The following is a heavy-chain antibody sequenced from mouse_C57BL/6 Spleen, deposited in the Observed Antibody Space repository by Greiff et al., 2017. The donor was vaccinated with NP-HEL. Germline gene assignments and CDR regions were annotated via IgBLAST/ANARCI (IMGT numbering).Heavy chain of an antibody. V-gene: IGHV14-1*01. D-gene: IGHD1-1*01. CDR2: IDPEDGDT. CDR1: GFNIKDYY. J-gene: IGHJ3*01. Sequence: EVHLVESGAELVRPGASVKLSCTASGFNIKDYYMHWVKQRPEQGLEWIGRIDPEDGDTEYAPKFQGKATMTADTSSNTAYLQLSSLTSEDTAVYYCTTRDYYGSSYEGFAYWGQGTLVTVSA. CDR3: TTRDYYGSSYEGFAY.